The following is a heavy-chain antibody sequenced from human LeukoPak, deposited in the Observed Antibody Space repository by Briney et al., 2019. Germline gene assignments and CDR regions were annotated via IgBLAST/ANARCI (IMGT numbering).Heavy chain of an antibody. V-gene: IGHV4-34*01. CDR3: ASRPSFEYSSSSARFDY. D-gene: IGHD6-6*01. CDR2: INHSGST. CDR1: GGSFSGYY. J-gene: IGHJ4*02. Sequence: PSETLSLTCAVYGGSFSGYYWSWIRQPPGKGLEWIGEINHSGSTNYNPSLKSRVTISVDTSKNQFSLKLSSVTAADTAVYYCASRPSFEYSSSSARFDYWGQGTLVTVSS.